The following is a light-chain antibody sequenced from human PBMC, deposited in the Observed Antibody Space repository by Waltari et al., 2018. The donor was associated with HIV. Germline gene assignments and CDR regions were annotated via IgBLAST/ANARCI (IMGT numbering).Light chain of an antibody. V-gene: IGKV4-1*01. Sequence: DVVMTQSPDALKGSLGERVTIKCKSSQSVFSNSNKKSYLAWYQQRPRQTPKLIVYWATTRVSGVPARFSGSGSGTDFTLTINNLQAEDAAIYYCQQYYMTPPTFCQGTKVEI. CDR3: QQYYMTPPT. CDR1: QSVFSNSNKKSY. CDR2: WAT. J-gene: IGKJ1*01.